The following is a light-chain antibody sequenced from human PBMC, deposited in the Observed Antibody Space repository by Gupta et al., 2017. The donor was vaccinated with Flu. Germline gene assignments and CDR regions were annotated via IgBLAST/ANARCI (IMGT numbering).Light chain of an antibody. Sequence: TQVTQSPASLSGGLVDRVSITCQASQDIKTYLNWYQQKPGKAPKLLNCDASILERGLPSRFSRSGSGGRFPLTSNGLQHDVVATYFYQQYDFLPPTFGQGTKLAIK. CDR1: QDIKTY. V-gene: IGKV1-33*01. J-gene: IGKJ2*01. CDR2: DAS. CDR3: QQYDFLPPT.